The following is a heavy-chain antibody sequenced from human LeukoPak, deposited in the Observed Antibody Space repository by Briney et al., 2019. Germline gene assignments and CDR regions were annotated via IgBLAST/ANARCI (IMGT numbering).Heavy chain of an antibody. CDR3: ASVIVGITTDY. D-gene: IGHD1-26*01. CDR2: INPNSGVT. J-gene: IGHJ4*02. V-gene: IGHV1-2*02. CDR1: GYTFTGYY. Sequence: ASVKVSCKASGYTFTGYYMHWVRQAPGQGLEWMGWINPNSGVTNYAQEFQGRVTMTRDTSISTAYMELSRLRSDDTAVYYCASVIVGITTDYWGQGTLVTVSS.